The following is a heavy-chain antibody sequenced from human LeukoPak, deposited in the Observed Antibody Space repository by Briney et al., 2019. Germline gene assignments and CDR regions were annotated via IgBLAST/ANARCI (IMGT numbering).Heavy chain of an antibody. CDR2: IYSGGST. Sequence: PGGSLRLSCAASGFTFSDFGMNWVRQAPGKGLEWVSVIYSGGSTYYADSVKGRFTISRHNSKNTLYLQMNSLRAEDTAVYYCAREGYSSGYDYWGQGTLVTVSS. J-gene: IGHJ4*02. CDR3: AREGYSSGYDY. V-gene: IGHV3-53*04. CDR1: GFTFSDFG. D-gene: IGHD6-19*01.